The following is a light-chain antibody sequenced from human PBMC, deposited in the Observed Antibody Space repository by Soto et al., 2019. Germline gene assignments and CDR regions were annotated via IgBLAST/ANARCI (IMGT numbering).Light chain of an antibody. CDR2: DVS. Sequence: QSALTQPASVSGSPGQSITISCTGTNSDVGGYNYVSWYQQHPGKAPKLMIYDVSNRPSGVSNRFSGSKSGNTASLTISGLQAEDEADYYCRSYTSSSLYVFGTGTKVTVL. J-gene: IGLJ1*01. CDR3: RSYTSSSLYV. CDR1: NSDVGGYNY. V-gene: IGLV2-14*01.